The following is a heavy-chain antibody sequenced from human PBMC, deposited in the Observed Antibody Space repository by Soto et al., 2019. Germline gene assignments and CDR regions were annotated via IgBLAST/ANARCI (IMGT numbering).Heavy chain of an antibody. CDR1: GYTFTSYG. CDR3: ASKGPGGEHWLGSYYYYCMDA. CDR2: ISAYNGNT. D-gene: IGHD6-19*01. J-gene: IGHJ6*02. Sequence: AAVKVSCKASGYTFTSYGISWVRQAPGQGLEWMGWISAYNGNTNYAQKLQGRVTMTTDTSTSTAYMELRSLRSDDTAVYYCASKGPGGEHWLGSYYYYCMDAWGQGTMVTVSS. V-gene: IGHV1-18*01.